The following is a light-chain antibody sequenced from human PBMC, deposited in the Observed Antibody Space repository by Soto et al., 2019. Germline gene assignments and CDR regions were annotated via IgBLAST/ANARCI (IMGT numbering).Light chain of an antibody. V-gene: IGKV3-15*01. CDR3: QQYKNWPPLT. CDR1: QSVTYN. Sequence: EIVMTQSPATLSVSPGETATLSCRASQSVTYNLAWYQQKTGQGPRLLIYGAFTRATGIPARFSGSGSGTEFTLTISSLQSEDFAVYYGQQYKNWPPLTFGGGTKVEIK. CDR2: GAF. J-gene: IGKJ4*01.